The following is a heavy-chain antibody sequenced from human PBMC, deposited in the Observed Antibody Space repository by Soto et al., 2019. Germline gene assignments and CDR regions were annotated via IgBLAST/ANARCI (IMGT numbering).Heavy chain of an antibody. CDR2: INPNNGVT. Sequence: GASVKVSCKASGYTFTGSSLHWVRQAPGQRLEWMGWINPNNGVTNYAQKFQGRVAMTRDTSISKAYMELSRLTSDDTAVYYCARVQLEIRSDAFDIWGQGTMVTVSS. V-gene: IGHV1-2*02. D-gene: IGHD1-1*01. J-gene: IGHJ3*02. CDR3: ARVQLEIRSDAFDI. CDR1: GYTFTGSS.